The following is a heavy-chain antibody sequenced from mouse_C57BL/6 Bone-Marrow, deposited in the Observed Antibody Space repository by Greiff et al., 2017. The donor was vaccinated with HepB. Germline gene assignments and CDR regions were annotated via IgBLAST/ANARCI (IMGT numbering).Heavy chain of an antibody. CDR3: SRGEYYYFYY. D-gene: IGHD5-2*01. CDR1: GYTFTSYW. Sequence: QVQLQQPGAELVRPGTSVKLYCKASGYTFTSYWMHWVKQRPGQGLEWIGVIDPSDSYTNYNQKFKGKATLTVDTSSSTAYMQLSSLTSEDSAVYYCSRGEYYYFYYWGQGTTPTVSA. V-gene: IGHV1-59*01. CDR2: IDPSDSYT. J-gene: IGHJ2*01.